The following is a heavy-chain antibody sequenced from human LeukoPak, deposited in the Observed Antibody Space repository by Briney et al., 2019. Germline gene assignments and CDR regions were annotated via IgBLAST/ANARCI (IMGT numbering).Heavy chain of an antibody. V-gene: IGHV3-53*01. D-gene: IGHD2-21*01. Sequence: GGSLRLSCAASGFSVSSSYMYWVRQAPGKGLEWVSFFYRGDSTYYAESVRGRFTISRDDSKNTLYLLMNSLIPEDTAVYYCAREVVSIPSYFDSWGQGTLVTVSS. J-gene: IGHJ4*02. CDR3: AREVVSIPSYFDS. CDR2: FYRGDST. CDR1: GFSVSSSY.